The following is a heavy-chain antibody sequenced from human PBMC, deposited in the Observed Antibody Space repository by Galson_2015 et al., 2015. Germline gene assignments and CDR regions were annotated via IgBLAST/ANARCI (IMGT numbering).Heavy chain of an antibody. V-gene: IGHV3-15*01. CDR3: TAGYNWNYDGVGH. Sequence: SLRLSCAGSGFTFSNAWMGWVRQAPGKGLEWVGRIKTKSDAGTADYAAPVKGRFTISRDDSENTLYLQMNSLKNEDKAVYYCTAGYNWNYDGVGHWGQGTLVTVSS. J-gene: IGHJ4*02. CDR1: GFTFSNAW. CDR2: IKTKSDAGTA. D-gene: IGHD1-7*01.